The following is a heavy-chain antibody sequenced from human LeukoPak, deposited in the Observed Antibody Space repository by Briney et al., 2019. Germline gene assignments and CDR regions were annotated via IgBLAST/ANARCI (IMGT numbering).Heavy chain of an antibody. CDR3: ARDLYSSPFWFFDL. CDR2: IKQDGSEK. V-gene: IGHV3-7*01. D-gene: IGHD5-18*01. J-gene: IGHJ2*01. CDR1: GFTFSNYW. Sequence: GSLRLSCAASGFTFSNYWMSWVRQAPGKGLEWVANIKQDGSEKYYVDSVKGRFTISRDNAKNSLYLQMNSLRGEDTAVYYCARDLYSSPFWFFDLWGRGTLVTVSS.